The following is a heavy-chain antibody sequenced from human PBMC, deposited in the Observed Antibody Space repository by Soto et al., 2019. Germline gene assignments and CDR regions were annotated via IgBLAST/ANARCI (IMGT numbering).Heavy chain of an antibody. J-gene: IGHJ4*02. CDR2: IIPIFGTA. Sequence: SVKVSCKASGGTFSSYAISWVRQAPGQGLEWMGGIIPIFGTANYAQKFQGRVTITADESTSTAYMELSSLRSEDTAVYYCARKGPGSGIFDYWGKGTLVTVSP. D-gene: IGHD1-26*01. V-gene: IGHV1-69*13. CDR3: ARKGPGSGIFDY. CDR1: GGTFSSYA.